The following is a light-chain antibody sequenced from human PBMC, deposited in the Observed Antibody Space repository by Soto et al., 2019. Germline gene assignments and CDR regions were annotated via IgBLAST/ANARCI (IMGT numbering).Light chain of an antibody. Sequence: EIEWKQSARTLSVSPGERATLACRASQSVSSSYLAWYQQKPGQAPRLLIYGASSRATGIPDRFSGSGSGTEFTLTIRTLQPEDFALYYCQQYGRSTRTLGQGTRLEI. V-gene: IGKV3-20*01. CDR2: GAS. J-gene: IGKJ5*01. CDR1: QSVSSSY. CDR3: QQYGRSTRT.